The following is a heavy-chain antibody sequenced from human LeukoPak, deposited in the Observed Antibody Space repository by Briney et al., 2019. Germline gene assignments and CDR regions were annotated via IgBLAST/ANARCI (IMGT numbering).Heavy chain of an antibody. CDR3: ARAYDYVWGSYRYMEDYYYGMDV. J-gene: IGHJ6*02. V-gene: IGHV1-69*01. CDR2: SIPIFGTA. CDR1: GGTFSSYA. D-gene: IGHD3-16*02. Sequence: SVKVSCKASGGTFSSYAISWVRQAPGQGLEWMGGSIPIFGTANYAQKFQGRVTITADESTSTAYMELSSLRSEDTAVYYCARAYDYVWGSYRYMEDYYYGMDVWGQGTTVTVSS.